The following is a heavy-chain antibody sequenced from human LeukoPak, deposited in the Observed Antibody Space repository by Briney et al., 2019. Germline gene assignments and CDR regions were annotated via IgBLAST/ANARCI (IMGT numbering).Heavy chain of an antibody. V-gene: IGHV3-23*01. CDR1: GFTFSSYA. CDR2: IRTTGDTT. D-gene: IGHD4-17*01. Sequence: PGGSLRLSCAASGFTFSSYAMSWVRHAPGKGLEWVSCIRTTGDTTSHADSVRGRFHISRDNSKNSLYLQMNSRRAEDTAVYYCAEGGDYGFDYWGQGALVTVSS. CDR3: AEGGDYGFDY. J-gene: IGHJ4*02.